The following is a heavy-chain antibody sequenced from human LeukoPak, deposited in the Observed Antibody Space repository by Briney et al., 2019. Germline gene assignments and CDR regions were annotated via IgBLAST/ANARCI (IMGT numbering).Heavy chain of an antibody. CDR2: ISSSSSYI. D-gene: IGHD2/OR15-2a*01. J-gene: IGHJ4*02. Sequence: GGSLRLSCAASGFTFSSYSMNWVRQAPGKGLEWVSSISSSSSYIYYADSVKGRFTISRDNARNSLYLQMNSLRAEDTAVYFCARGGLSIMGYWGQGTLVTVSS. CDR1: GFTFSSYS. CDR3: ARGGLSIMGY. V-gene: IGHV3-21*04.